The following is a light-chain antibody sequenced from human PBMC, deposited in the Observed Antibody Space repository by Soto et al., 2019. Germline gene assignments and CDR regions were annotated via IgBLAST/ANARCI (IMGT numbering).Light chain of an antibody. CDR1: QSISDY. J-gene: IGKJ4*01. V-gene: IGKV1-39*01. CDR2: AAS. CDR3: QQSYITPPLT. Sequence: DIQMTQSPSSLSASVGDRVTITCRASQSISDYLHWYQQKPGQAPKLLIYAASTLQIGVPSRFSGSGSGTDFTLTISSLQPEDFATYYCQQSYITPPLTFGGGTKVEIK.